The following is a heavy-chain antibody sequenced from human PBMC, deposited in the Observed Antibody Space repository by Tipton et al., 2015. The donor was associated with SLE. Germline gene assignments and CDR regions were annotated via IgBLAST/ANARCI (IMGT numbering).Heavy chain of an antibody. CDR2: IYHSGNT. CDR3: ARHELVAATADY. Sequence: GLVKPSETLSLTCAVSGFSISSGYYWGWIRPPPGKGLEWIGTIYHSGNTYYNPSLKSRLTLSVDTSQNQFSLKLTSVTAADTAVYYCARHELVAATADYWGQGTLVTVAS. V-gene: IGHV4-38-2*01. J-gene: IGHJ4*02. CDR1: GFSISSGYY. D-gene: IGHD5-12*01.